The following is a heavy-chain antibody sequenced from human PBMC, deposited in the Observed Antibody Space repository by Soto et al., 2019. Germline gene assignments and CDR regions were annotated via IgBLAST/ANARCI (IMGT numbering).Heavy chain of an antibody. CDR1: GGSIRSGGYS. V-gene: IGHV4-30-2*01. CDR2: IYHSGST. Sequence: PSETLSLTCTFSGGSIRSGGYSWSWILQPPGKGLECIGYIYHSGSTYYNPSLKSRVTISIDRSKNQFSLKLSAVTAADTSVYYGARSPVPDAPSSHY. CDR3: ARSPVPDAPSSHY. J-gene: IGHJ4*01. D-gene: IGHD2-2*01.